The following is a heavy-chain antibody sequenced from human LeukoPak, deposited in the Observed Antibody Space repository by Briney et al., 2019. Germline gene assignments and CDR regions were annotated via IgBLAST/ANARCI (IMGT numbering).Heavy chain of an antibody. J-gene: IGHJ5*02. D-gene: IGHD5-24*01. CDR1: GFTFSSYS. CDR2: IFRAGNT. Sequence: GGSLRLSCAASGFTFSSYSMNWVRQAPGKGLEWVSMIFRAGNTYYADSVKDRFTISRDNSKNMVYLQMDSLSAEDTGVYYCARDPGDGYLLDPWGQGTLVAVSS. V-gene: IGHV3-66*01. CDR3: ARDPGDGYLLDP.